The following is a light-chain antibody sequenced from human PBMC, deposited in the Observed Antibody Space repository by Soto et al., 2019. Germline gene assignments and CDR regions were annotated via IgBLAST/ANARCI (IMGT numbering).Light chain of an antibody. CDR3: HQYNNWWT. Sequence: EIVLTQSPGTLSLSPGERATLSCRASQSVSSSQLAWYQQKPGRAPRLLIYGASTRASGVPARFSGSGSGTEFTLTISSLQSEDSAVYYCHQYNNWWTFGQGTKVDIK. V-gene: IGKV3-15*01. J-gene: IGKJ1*01. CDR2: GAS. CDR1: QSVSSS.